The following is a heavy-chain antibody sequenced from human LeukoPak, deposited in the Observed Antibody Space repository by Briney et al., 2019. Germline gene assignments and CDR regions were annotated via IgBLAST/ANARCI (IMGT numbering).Heavy chain of an antibody. J-gene: IGHJ6*02. CDR2: IKQDGSEK. Sequence: GGSLRLSCAASGFTFSSYWMSWVRQAPGKGLEWVANIKQDGSEKYYVDSVKGRFTISRDNAKNSLYLQMNSLRAEDTAVYYCSAGATTYCGEDCYPSFFFYHGIDVWGQGTTVTVSS. CDR3: SAGATTYCGEDCYPSFFFYHGIDV. CDR1: GFTFSSYW. V-gene: IGHV3-7*03. D-gene: IGHD2-21*02.